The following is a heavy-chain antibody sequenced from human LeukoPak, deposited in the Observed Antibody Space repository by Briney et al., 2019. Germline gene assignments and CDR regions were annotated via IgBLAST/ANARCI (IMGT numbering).Heavy chain of an antibody. Sequence: SETLSLTCAVYGGSFSGYYWSWIRQPPGKGLEWIGEINHSGSTYYNPSLKSRVTISADSSKNQFSLKLSSVTAADTAGYYCARHMEGSLFYYGMEVWGQGTPVTVSS. CDR2: INHSGST. V-gene: IGHV4-34*01. CDR3: ARHMEGSLFYYGMEV. D-gene: IGHD2-15*01. J-gene: IGHJ6*02. CDR1: GGSFSGYY.